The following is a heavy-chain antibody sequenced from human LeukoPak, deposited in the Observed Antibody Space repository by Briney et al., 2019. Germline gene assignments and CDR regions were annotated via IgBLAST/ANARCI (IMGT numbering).Heavy chain of an antibody. CDR2: INPNSGGT. CDR1: GYTLTGYY. J-gene: IGHJ6*02. D-gene: IGHD6-19*01. Sequence: ASVKVSCKASGYTLTGYYMHWVRQAPGQGLEWMGWINPNSGGTNYAQKFQGRVTMTRDTSISTAYMELSRLRSDDTAVYYCARGQMIAVTGTAYSMDVWGQGTTVTVSS. CDR3: ARGQMIAVTGTAYSMDV. V-gene: IGHV1-2*02.